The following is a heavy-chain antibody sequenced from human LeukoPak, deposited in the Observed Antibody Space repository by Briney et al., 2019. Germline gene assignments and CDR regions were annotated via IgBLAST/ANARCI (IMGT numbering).Heavy chain of an antibody. CDR2: IYTSGGT. Sequence: SETLSLTCTVSGGSISTYYWSWIRQPAGKGLEWIGRIYTSGGTNYNPSLKSRITMSVDTSKNQFSLKLSSVTAADTAVYYCARDLRYSSGWYSGDHNWFDPWGQGTLVTVSS. D-gene: IGHD6-19*01. V-gene: IGHV4-4*07. CDR1: GGSISTYY. CDR3: ARDLRYSSGWYSGDHNWFDP. J-gene: IGHJ5*02.